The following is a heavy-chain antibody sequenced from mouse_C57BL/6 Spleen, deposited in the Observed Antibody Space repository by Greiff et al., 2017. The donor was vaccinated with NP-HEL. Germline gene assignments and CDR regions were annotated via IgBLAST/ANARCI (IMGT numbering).Heavy chain of an antibody. J-gene: IGHJ1*03. V-gene: IGHV1-55*01. CDR2: IYPGSGST. CDR1: GYTFTSYW. CDR3: AREDYGSSPWYFDV. Sequence: QLQQSGAELVKPGASVKMSCKASGYTFTSYWITWVKQRPGQGLEWIGDIYPGSGSTNYNEKFKSKATLTVDTSSSTAYMQLSSLTSEDSAVYYCAREDYGSSPWYFDVWGTGTTVTVSS. D-gene: IGHD1-1*01.